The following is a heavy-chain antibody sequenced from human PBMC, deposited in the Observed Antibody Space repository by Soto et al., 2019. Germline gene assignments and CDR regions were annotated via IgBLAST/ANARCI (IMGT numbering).Heavy chain of an antibody. CDR2: IYPGDSDT. CDR3: ARNTGDIVVVTAAELGRYHYYGMYV. Sequence: GESLKISCKGSGYSFSSYWIGLVRQMPGKGLEWMWIIYPGDSDTRYSPSFQGQVTISADKSISTAYLQWSSLKASDTAMYYCARNTGDIVVVTAAELGRYHYYGMYVSGQGTTVIVS. V-gene: IGHV5-51*01. CDR1: GYSFSSYW. D-gene: IGHD2-2*01. J-gene: IGHJ6*02.